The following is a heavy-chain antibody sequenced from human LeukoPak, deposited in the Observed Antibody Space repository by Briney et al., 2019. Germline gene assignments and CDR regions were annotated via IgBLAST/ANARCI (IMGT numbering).Heavy chain of an antibody. CDR1: GYTLTELS. Sequence: ASVKVSCKVSGYTLTELSMHWVRQAPGKGLEWMGGFDPEDGETAYAQKFQGRVTITADESTSTAYMELSSLRSEDTAVYYCARDIIGSSSSFWGQGTLVTVSS. D-gene: IGHD6-6*01. J-gene: IGHJ4*02. CDR2: FDPEDGET. CDR3: ARDIIGSSSSF. V-gene: IGHV1-24*01.